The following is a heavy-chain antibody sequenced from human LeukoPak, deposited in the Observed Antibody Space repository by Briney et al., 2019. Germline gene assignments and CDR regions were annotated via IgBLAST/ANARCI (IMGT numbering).Heavy chain of an antibody. CDR1: GGSFSSGGYY. D-gene: IGHD3-22*01. CDR3: ARSSGYYSDY. Sequence: PSETLSLTCTVSGGSFSSGGYYWSWIRQHPGKGLEWIGYIYYSGSTYYNPSLKSRVIISVDTSKNQFSLKLSSVAAADTAVYYCARSSGYYSDYWGQGTLVTVSS. V-gene: IGHV4-31*03. J-gene: IGHJ4*02. CDR2: IYYSGST.